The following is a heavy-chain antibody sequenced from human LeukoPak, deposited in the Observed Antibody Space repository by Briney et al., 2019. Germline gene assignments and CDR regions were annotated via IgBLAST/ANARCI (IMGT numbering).Heavy chain of an antibody. CDR3: ARESGKFDY. Sequence: GGSLRLSCVASGLPIGDFAMRWVRQAPGQGLEWVSLISGDGVSTFFADSVKGRFSISRDNSKNSLFLEMSSLRTEDTAMYYCARESGKFDYWGQGTLVAVSS. V-gene: IGHV3-43*02. CDR2: ISGDGVST. CDR1: GLPIGDFA. J-gene: IGHJ4*02.